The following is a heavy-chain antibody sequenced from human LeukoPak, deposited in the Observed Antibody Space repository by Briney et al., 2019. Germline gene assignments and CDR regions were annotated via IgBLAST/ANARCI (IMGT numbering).Heavy chain of an antibody. Sequence: PGGSLRLSCAASGFTFSSYSMNWVRQAPGKGLEWVSSISSSSSYIYYADSVKGRFTISRDNAKNSLYLQMISLRAEDTAVYYCARDGTIRSGGTLRAFDIWGQGTMVTVSS. J-gene: IGHJ3*02. V-gene: IGHV3-21*01. CDR2: ISSSSSYI. D-gene: IGHD2-15*01. CDR3: ARDGTIRSGGTLRAFDI. CDR1: GFTFSSYS.